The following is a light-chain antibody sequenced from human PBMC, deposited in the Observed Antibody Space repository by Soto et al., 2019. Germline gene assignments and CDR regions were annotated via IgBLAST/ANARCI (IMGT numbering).Light chain of an antibody. V-gene: IGLV2-14*01. CDR1: SSDIGGYDC. J-gene: IGLJ2*01. CDR2: EVT. CDR3: SSYTGTSVI. Sequence: QSVLTQPASVSGSPGQSITISCAGSSSDIGGYDCVSWYQQHPGKAPKLMIFEVTNRPSGVSTRFSGSKSGNTASLTISGLQAEDEADYYCSSYTGTSVIFGGGTKLTVL.